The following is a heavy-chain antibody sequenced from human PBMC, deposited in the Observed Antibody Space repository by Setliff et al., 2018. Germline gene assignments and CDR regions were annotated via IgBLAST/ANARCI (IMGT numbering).Heavy chain of an antibody. CDR1: GYTFTGYG. CDR2: ISPYNGNT. Sequence: GASVKVSCKASGYTFTGYGVSWVRQAPGQGLEWVGWISPYNGNTYYAPKFQGRFIMTADTSTTTAYVELRSLRSDDTATYYCSRLVRFCTTTACQRLSGDDYWGQGTLVTVSS. D-gene: IGHD4-17*01. V-gene: IGHV1-18*01. CDR3: SRLVRFCTTTACQRLSGDDY. J-gene: IGHJ4*02.